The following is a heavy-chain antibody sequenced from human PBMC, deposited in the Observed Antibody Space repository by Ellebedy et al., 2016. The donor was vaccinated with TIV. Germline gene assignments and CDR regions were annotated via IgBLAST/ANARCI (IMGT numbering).Heavy chain of an antibody. CDR3: ARAAVESRSEY. CDR1: GYTFTSYG. CDR2: ISAYTGNT. D-gene: IGHD3-3*01. Sequence: AASVKVSCKASGYTFTSYGISWVRQAPGQGLEWMGWISAYTGNTNYAQKLQGRVTMTTDTSTSTAYMELRSLRSDDTAVYCCARAAVESRSEYWGQGTLVTVSS. V-gene: IGHV1-18*01. J-gene: IGHJ4*02.